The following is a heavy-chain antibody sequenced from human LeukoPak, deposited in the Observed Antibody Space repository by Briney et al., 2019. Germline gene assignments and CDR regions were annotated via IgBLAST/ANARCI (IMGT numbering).Heavy chain of an antibody. V-gene: IGHV4-34*01. CDR2: INHSGST. CDR1: GGSFSGYY. D-gene: IGHD5-18*01. J-gene: IGHJ4*02. Sequence: SETLSLTCAVCGGSFSGYYWSWIRQRPGKGLEWIGEINHSGSTNYNPSLKSRVTISVDTSKNQFSLKLSSVTAADTAVYYCASEFYGYHIPKYDYWGQGTLVTVCS. CDR3: ASEFYGYHIPKYDY.